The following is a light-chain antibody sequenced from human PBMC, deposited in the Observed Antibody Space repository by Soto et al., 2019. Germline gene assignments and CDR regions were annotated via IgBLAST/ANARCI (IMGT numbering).Light chain of an antibody. CDR2: AVS. CDR3: CSYVGGYSYV. V-gene: IGLV2-11*01. CDR1: SSDVGDYNS. Sequence: QSVLTQPRSVSGSPGQSVTVSCIGTSSDVGDYNSVSWYQQHPGKAPKLMIYAVSKRPSGVPDRFSGSKSGNTASLTISGLQAEDEADYYCCSYVGGYSYVFGIGTRSPS. J-gene: IGLJ1*01.